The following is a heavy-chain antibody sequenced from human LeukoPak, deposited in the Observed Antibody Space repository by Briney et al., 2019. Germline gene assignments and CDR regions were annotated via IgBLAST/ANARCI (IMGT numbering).Heavy chain of an antibody. Sequence: GGSLRLSCAASGFTFSSYAMHWVRQAPGKGLEWVAVTSYDGSNKYYADSVKGRFTISRDNSKNTLYLQMNSLRAEDTAVYYCARVDCSGGSCYLRPFDYWGQGTLVTVSS. CDR3: ARVDCSGGSCYLRPFDY. V-gene: IGHV3-30-3*01. CDR2: TSYDGSNK. J-gene: IGHJ4*02. CDR1: GFTFSSYA. D-gene: IGHD2-15*01.